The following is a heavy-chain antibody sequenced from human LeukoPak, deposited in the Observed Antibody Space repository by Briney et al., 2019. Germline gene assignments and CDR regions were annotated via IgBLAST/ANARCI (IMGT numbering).Heavy chain of an antibody. J-gene: IGHJ4*02. V-gene: IGHV4-59*01. CDR3: AKAGPGYSYAARPYYFDY. CDR2: IYYSGST. CDR1: GGSISSYY. Sequence: SETLSLTCTVSGGSISSYYWSWLRQPPGKGLEWIGYIYYSGSTNYNPSLKSRVTISVDTSKNQFSLKLSSVTAADTAVYYCAKAGPGYSYAARPYYFDYWGQGTLVTVSS. D-gene: IGHD5-18*01.